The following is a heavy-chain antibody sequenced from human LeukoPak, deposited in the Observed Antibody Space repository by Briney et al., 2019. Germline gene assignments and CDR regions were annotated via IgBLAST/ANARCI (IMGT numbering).Heavy chain of an antibody. CDR3: AKGGSTNFYYGDV. J-gene: IGHJ6*02. Sequence: PSETLSLTCSVSGGSMTNLYWTWIRQPPGKGLEWIGDIYDSGSTRYNTSLESRVTISVDTSKNQFSLKLSPVTAADTAVYYCAKGGSTNFYYGDVWGQGTTVTVSS. CDR1: GGSMTNLY. CDR2: IYDSGST. D-gene: IGHD2/OR15-2a*01. V-gene: IGHV4-59*01.